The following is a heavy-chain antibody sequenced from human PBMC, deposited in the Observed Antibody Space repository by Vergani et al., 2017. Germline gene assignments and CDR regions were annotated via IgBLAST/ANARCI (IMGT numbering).Heavy chain of an antibody. Sequence: QVQLVQSGAEVKKPGSSVKVSCKASGGTFSSYAISWVRQAPGQGLEWMGGIIPIFGTANYAQKFQGRVTITRDTSTSTVYVEVTSLRSDDTAVYYCAGEPPLTGFFDYWGQGTLVTVSS. D-gene: IGHD3-9*01. CDR1: GGTFSSYA. J-gene: IGHJ4*02. V-gene: IGHV1-69*06. CDR3: AGEPPLTGFFDY. CDR2: IIPIFGTA.